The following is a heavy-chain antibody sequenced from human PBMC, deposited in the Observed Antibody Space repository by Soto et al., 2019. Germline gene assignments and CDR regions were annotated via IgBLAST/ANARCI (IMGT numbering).Heavy chain of an antibody. CDR2: ISSSSSYI. J-gene: IGHJ4*02. CDR3: ARDPGYYDSSGYXTD. Sequence: GGSLRLSCAASGFTFSSYSMNWVRQAPGKGLEWVSSISSSSSYIYYADSVKGRFTISRDNAKNSLYLQMNSLRAEDTAVYYCARDPGYYDSSGYXTDWGQGTLVTVSS. CDR1: GFTFSSYS. V-gene: IGHV3-21*01. D-gene: IGHD3-22*01.